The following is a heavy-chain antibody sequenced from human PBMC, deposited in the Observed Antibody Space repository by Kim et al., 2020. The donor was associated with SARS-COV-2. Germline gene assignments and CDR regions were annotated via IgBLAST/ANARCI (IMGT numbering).Heavy chain of an antibody. J-gene: IGHJ3*02. D-gene: IGHD3-16*01. CDR2: IYPGDSDT. CDR1: GYSFTSYW. V-gene: IGHV5-51*01. Sequence: GESLKISCKGSGYSFTSYWIGRVRQMPGKGLEWMGIIYPGDSDTRYSPSFQGQVTISADKSISTAYLQWSSLKASDTAMYYCARRAAWHTEIDYDAFDIWGQGTMVTVSS. CDR3: ARRAAWHTEIDYDAFDI.